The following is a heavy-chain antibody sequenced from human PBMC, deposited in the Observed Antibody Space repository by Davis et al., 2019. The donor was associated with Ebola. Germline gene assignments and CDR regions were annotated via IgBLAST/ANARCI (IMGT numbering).Heavy chain of an antibody. CDR1: DASISGHY. J-gene: IGHJ4*02. V-gene: IGHV4-59*11. CDR2: ISGSGRT. CDR3: SRFGEGAY. Sequence: PSETLSLTCTVSDASISGHYWNWFRQPPGEGLEWIGFISGSGRTSYNPSLKSRVTISADTSKNQFSLNLSSVTAADTAVYFCSRFGEGAYWGQGTLVTASS. D-gene: IGHD2-21*01.